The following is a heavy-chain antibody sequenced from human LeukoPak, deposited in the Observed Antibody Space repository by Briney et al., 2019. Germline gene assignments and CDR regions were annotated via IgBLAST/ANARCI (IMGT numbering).Heavy chain of an antibody. V-gene: IGHV3-7*01. D-gene: IGHD3-10*01. CDR2: IKQDGSEK. Sequence: GGSLRLSCAASGFTFSSYWMSWVCQAPGKGLEWVANIKQDGSEKYYVDSVKGRFTISRDNAKNSLYLQMNSLRAEDTAVYYCARDFGSPALVDKNWFDPWGQGTLVTVSS. CDR3: ARDFGSPALVDKNWFDP. J-gene: IGHJ5*02. CDR1: GFTFSSYW.